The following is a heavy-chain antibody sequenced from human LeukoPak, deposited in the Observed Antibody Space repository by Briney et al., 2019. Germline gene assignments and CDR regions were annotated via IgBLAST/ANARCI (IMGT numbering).Heavy chain of an antibody. D-gene: IGHD3-22*01. CDR3: ARDPAYYYDSSGYYAAYEAFDY. CDR1: GDTFSSYA. Sequence: SVKVSCKAPGDTFSSYAISWVRQAPGQGLECMGRIIPILGIANYAQKFQGRVTITADKSTSTAYMELSSLRSEDTAVYYCARDPAYYYDSSGYYAAYEAFDYWGQGTLVTVSS. J-gene: IGHJ4*02. CDR2: IIPILGIA. V-gene: IGHV1-69*04.